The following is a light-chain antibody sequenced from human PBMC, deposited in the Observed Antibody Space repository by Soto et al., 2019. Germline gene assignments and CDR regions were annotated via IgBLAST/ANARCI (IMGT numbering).Light chain of an antibody. CDR2: AAS. V-gene: IGKV1-9*01. Sequence: DIQLTQSPSFLSASVGDRVTITCRASQGISSYLAWYQQKPGKAPKLLIYAASTLQSGVPPRFSGSGSGTEFTLTISSLQPEDFATYYCQQLYSYPLTFGGGTRVEIK. CDR3: QQLYSYPLT. CDR1: QGISSY. J-gene: IGKJ4*01.